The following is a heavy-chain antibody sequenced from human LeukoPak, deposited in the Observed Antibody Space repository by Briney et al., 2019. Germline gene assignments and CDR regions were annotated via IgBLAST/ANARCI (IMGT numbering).Heavy chain of an antibody. J-gene: IGHJ6*02. CDR1: GGSISSGGYS. V-gene: IGHV4-30-2*01. D-gene: IGHD3-10*01. Sequence: PSQTLSLTCAVSGGSISSGGYSWSWIRQPPGKGLEWIGYIYHSGSTYYNPSLKSRVTISVDRSNNQFSLKLSSVTAADTAVYYCARAHVVRGVIGYYYYGMDVWGQGTTVTVSS. CDR3: ARAHVVRGVIGYYYYGMDV. CDR2: IYHSGST.